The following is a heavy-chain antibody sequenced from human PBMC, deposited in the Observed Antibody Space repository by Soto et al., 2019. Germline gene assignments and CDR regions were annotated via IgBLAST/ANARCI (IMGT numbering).Heavy chain of an antibody. CDR1: GFTFSSYA. Sequence: QVQRVESGGGVVQPGRSLRRSCAAAGFTFSSYAMHWVGQAPGKGLEWVAVISYDGSNKYYADSVKGRFTISRDNSKNTLYLQMNSLRAEDTAVYYCARGAPPDYWGQGTLVTVSS. CDR2: ISYDGSNK. V-gene: IGHV3-30-3*01. CDR3: ARGAPPDY. J-gene: IGHJ4*02.